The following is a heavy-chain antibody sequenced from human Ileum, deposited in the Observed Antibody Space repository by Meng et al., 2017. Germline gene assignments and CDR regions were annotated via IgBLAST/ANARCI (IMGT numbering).Heavy chain of an antibody. J-gene: IGHJ4*02. D-gene: IGHD1-14*01. CDR3: ARRQGEGGTEFDS. CDR1: GYSFSNYW. Sequence: GAFLKISCQTSGYSFSNYWIGWVRQMPGKGLEWMGIIYPGDSDARYSPSFQGQVTISADTSIRTAYMQWVSLKASDSAMYYCARRQGEGGTEFDSWGQGTLVTVSS. V-gene: IGHV5-51*01. CDR2: IYPGDSDA.